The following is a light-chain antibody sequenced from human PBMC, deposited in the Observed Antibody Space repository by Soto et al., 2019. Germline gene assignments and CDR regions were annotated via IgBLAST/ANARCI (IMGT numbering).Light chain of an antibody. CDR1: VGL. V-gene: IGLV2-23*01. CDR2: DDT. J-gene: IGLJ1*01. CDR3: CLYVGGRTYV. Sequence: QSALTQPAPVSGSPGQSITISCTGTVGLVSWYQQHPGKVPKLIIYDDTKRPSGVSSRFSGSKSGNTASLTISGLQTEDEADYYCCLYVGGRTYVFGNGTKVTVL.